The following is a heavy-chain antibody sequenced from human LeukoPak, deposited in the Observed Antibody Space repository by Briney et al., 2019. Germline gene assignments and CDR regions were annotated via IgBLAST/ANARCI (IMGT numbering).Heavy chain of an antibody. CDR2: ISSSRSYI. V-gene: IGHV3-21*01. J-gene: IGHJ4*02. D-gene: IGHD3-3*01. CDR1: GFTFSSYS. Sequence: GGSLRLSCAASGFTFSSYSMNWVRQAPGKGLEWVSSISSSRSYIYYADSVKGRFTISRDNAKNSLYLQMNSLRAGHRAVYYCARAWNDFWSGYYMFDYWGQGTLVTVSS. CDR3: ARAWNDFWSGYYMFDY.